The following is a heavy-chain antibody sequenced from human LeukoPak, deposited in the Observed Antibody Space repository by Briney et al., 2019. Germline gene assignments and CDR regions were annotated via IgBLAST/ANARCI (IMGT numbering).Heavy chain of an antibody. V-gene: IGHV4-59*01. D-gene: IGHD3-16*02. CDR1: GGSISTYH. CDR3: ARAVISFGGGIAKGFDC. J-gene: IGHJ4*02. Sequence: SETLSLTCTVSGGSISTYHGSWIRQPPGKGPEWIGYVYYSGRTDYSPSLKSRATISVDTSMNQFSLSLSSVTTADTAIYYCARAVISFGGGIAKGFDCWGQGTLVTVSS. CDR2: VYYSGRT.